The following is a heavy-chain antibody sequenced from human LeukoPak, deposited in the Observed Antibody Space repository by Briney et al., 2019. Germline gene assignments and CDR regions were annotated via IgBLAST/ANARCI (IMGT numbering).Heavy chain of an antibody. CDR2: MNPNSGNT. D-gene: IGHD6-13*01. Sequence: GASVKVSCKASGYTFTSYDINWVRQATGQGLEWMGWMNPNSGNTGYAQKFQGRVTMTRNTSISTAYMELSSLRSEDTAVYYCARLYSSSWYPNWFDPWGQGTLVTVSS. CDR3: ARLYSSSWYPNWFDP. CDR1: GYTFTSYD. V-gene: IGHV1-8*01. J-gene: IGHJ5*02.